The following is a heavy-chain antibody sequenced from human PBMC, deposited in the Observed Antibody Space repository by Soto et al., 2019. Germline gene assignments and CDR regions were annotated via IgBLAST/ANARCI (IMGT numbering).Heavy chain of an antibody. V-gene: IGHV4-34*01. J-gene: IGHJ6*02. CDR3: ARVRQLAFDWYYYGMDV. D-gene: IGHD6-6*01. CDR2: INHSGST. CDR1: GGSFSGYY. Sequence: PSETLSLTCAVYGGSFSGYYWSWIRQPPGKGLEWIGEINHSGSTNYNPSLKSRVTISVDTSKNQFSLKLSSVTAADTAVYYCARVRQLAFDWYYYGMDVWGQGTTVTVSS.